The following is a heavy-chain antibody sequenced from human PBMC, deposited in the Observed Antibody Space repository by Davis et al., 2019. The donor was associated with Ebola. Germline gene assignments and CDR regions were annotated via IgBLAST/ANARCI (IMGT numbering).Heavy chain of an antibody. CDR3: ARIVVVAIPAAMPADWYFDL. CDR2: IYYTGST. J-gene: IGHJ2*01. D-gene: IGHD2-2*01. V-gene: IGHV4-59*01. CDR1: GGSINGYY. Sequence: SETLSLTCSVSGGSINGYYWSWIRQIPGKGLESIGYIYYTGSTNYSPSLRGRLIISVDTSSNQFSLKLKSVTAADTAIYYCARIVVVAIPAAMPADWYFDLWGRGTLVTVSS.